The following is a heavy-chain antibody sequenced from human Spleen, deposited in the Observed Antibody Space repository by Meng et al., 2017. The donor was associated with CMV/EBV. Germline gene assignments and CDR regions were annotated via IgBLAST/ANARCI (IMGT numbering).Heavy chain of an antibody. CDR3: ARDSRIAVADIH. D-gene: IGHD6-19*01. CDR2: ISSSSSYI. CDR1: GFTFSSYS. V-gene: IGHV3-21*04. Sequence: GESLKISCAASGFTFSSYSMNWVRQAPGKGLEWVSSISSSSSYIYYADSVKGRFTISRDNAKNSLYLQMNSLRAEDTAVYYCARDSRIAVADIHWGRGTLVTVSS. J-gene: IGHJ4*02.